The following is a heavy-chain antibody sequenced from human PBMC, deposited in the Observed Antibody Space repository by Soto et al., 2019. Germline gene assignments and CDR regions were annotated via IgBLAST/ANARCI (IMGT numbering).Heavy chain of an antibody. V-gene: IGHV4-31*03. CDR3: ARARMVRGIIYYYGMGV. J-gene: IGHJ6*02. D-gene: IGHD3-10*01. CDR1: GGSISSDGNY. CDR2: IYYSGST. Sequence: QVQLQESGPGLVKSSQTLSLTCTVSGGSISSDGNYWSWIRQHPGKGLEWIGYIYYSGSTYYNPSLKRRVTISVDTSKNPFSLKLNTVTAADTAVYYCARARMVRGIIYYYGMGVWGQGTTVTVSS.